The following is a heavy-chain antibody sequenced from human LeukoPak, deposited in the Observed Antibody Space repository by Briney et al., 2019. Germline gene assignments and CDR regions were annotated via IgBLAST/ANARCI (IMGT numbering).Heavy chain of an antibody. Sequence: SETLSLTCTVSGGSISSSSYYWGWIRQPPGKGLEWIGSIYYSGTTYYNLSLKSRVTMPLDTSKNQFSLKLTSVTAADTAVYYCARHGSAFRYDSAFDPWGQGTLVTVSS. CDR3: ARHGSAFRYDSAFDP. CDR2: IYYSGTT. D-gene: IGHD3-3*01. CDR1: GGSISSSSYY. J-gene: IGHJ5*02. V-gene: IGHV4-39*01.